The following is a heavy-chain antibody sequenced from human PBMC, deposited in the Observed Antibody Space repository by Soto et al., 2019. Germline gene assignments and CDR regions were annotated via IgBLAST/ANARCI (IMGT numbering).Heavy chain of an antibody. V-gene: IGHV1-3*01. J-gene: IGHJ4*02. CDR1: GYTFASYA. D-gene: IGHD2-2*01. Sequence: GASVKVSCKASGYTFASYAMHWVRQAPGQRREWMGWINAGNGNTKYSQKFQGRVTITRDTSASTDYMELSSLRYEDTAVYYCARDSLPAAIFDYWGQGTPVTVSS. CDR2: INAGNGNT. CDR3: ARDSLPAAIFDY.